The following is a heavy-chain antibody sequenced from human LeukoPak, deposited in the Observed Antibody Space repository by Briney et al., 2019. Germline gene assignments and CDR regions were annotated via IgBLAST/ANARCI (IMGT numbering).Heavy chain of an antibody. CDR1: GFTFSSNG. D-gene: IGHD5-12*01. J-gene: IGHJ4*02. V-gene: IGHV3-9*01. CDR2: ISWNSGSI. CDR3: AKGGIVAGTHRGYFDY. Sequence: PGGSLRLSCAASGFTFSSNGMNWVRQAPGKGLEWVSGISWNSGSIGYADSVKGRFTISRDNAKNSLYLQMNSLRAEDTALYYCAKGGIVAGTHRGYFDYWGQGTLVTVSS.